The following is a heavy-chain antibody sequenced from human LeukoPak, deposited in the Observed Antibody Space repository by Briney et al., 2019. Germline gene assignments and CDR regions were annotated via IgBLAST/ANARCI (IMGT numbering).Heavy chain of an antibody. Sequence: GGSLRLSCAASGLTFSTYAMSWVRQAPGKGLEWVSYISSSGSTIYYADSVKGRFTISRDNAKNSLYLQMNTLRAEDTAVYYCARDRHKYNYDSGGYPPYWGQGTLVTVSS. J-gene: IGHJ4*02. CDR1: GLTFSTYA. CDR2: ISSSGSTI. CDR3: ARDRHKYNYDSGGYPPY. D-gene: IGHD3-22*01. V-gene: IGHV3-48*01.